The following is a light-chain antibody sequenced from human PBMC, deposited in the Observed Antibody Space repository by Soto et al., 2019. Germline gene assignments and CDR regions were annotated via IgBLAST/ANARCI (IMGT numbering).Light chain of an antibody. Sequence: SYELTQPLSVSVALGQTARITCGGNNIGSKNVHWYQQKPGQAPVLVIYRDTNRPSGIPDRFSGSNSGNTATLTTSRAQAGDEADYYCQVWDSSTAYVLFGGGTKLTV. CDR3: QVWDSSTAYVL. CDR2: RDT. CDR1: NIGSKN. V-gene: IGLV3-9*01. J-gene: IGLJ2*01.